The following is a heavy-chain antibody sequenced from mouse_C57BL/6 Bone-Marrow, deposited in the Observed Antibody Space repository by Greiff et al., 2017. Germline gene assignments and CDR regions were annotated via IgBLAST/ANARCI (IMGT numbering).Heavy chain of an antibody. J-gene: IGHJ4*01. CDR3: ARKDGYYVWAMDY. V-gene: IGHV1-55*01. CDR2: IYPGSGST. D-gene: IGHD2-3*01. Sequence: QVQLQQSGAELVKPGASVKMSCKASGYTFTSYWITWVKQRPGQGLEWIGDIYPGSGSTNYNEKFKSKATLTVDTSSSTAYMQLSSLPSEDSAVYYCARKDGYYVWAMDYWGQGTSVTVSS. CDR1: GYTFTSYW.